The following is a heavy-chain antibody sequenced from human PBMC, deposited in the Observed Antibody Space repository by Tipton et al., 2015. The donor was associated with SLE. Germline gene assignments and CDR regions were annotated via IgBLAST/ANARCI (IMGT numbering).Heavy chain of an antibody. CDR2: IYYSGST. Sequence: TLSLTCTVSGGSISSSSYYWGWIRQPPGKGLEWIGSIYYSGSTNYNPSLKSRVTISVDTSKNQFSLKLSSVTAADTAVYYCAREAPTYYYDSSGYSSYYYYYMDGWGKGTTVTVSS. CDR1: GGSISSSSYY. CDR3: AREAPTYYYDSSGYSSYYYYYMDG. V-gene: IGHV4-39*07. D-gene: IGHD3-22*01. J-gene: IGHJ6*03.